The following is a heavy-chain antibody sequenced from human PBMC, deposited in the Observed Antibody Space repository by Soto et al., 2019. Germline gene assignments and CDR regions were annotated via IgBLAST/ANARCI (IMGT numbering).Heavy chain of an antibody. D-gene: IGHD3-3*01. CDR2: IYYSGST. J-gene: IGHJ5*02. CDR3: ARVSGFWSGYSQNWFDP. Sequence: PWETLSLTCTVSGGSISSYYWSWIRQPPGKGLEWIGYIYYSGSTNYNPSLKSRVTISVDTSKNQFSLKLSSVTAADTAVYYCARVSGFWSGYSQNWFDPWGQGTLVTVSS. V-gene: IGHV4-59*01. CDR1: GGSISSYY.